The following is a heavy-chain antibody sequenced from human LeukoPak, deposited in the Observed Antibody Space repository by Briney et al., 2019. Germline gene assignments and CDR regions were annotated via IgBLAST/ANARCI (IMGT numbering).Heavy chain of an antibody. Sequence: GGSLRLSCAASGFTFDDYAMHWVRQAPGKGLAWVSGISWNSGSIGYADSVKGRFTISRDNAKNSLYLQMNSLRAEDTALYYCAKAERVVITTHAFDIWGQGTMVTVSS. CDR2: ISWNSGSI. D-gene: IGHD3-22*01. CDR3: AKAERVVITTHAFDI. CDR1: GFTFDDYA. V-gene: IGHV3-9*01. J-gene: IGHJ3*02.